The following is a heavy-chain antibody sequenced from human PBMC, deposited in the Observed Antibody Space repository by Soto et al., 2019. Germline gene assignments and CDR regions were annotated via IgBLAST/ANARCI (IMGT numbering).Heavy chain of an antibody. J-gene: IGHJ6*02. Sequence: SETLSLTCTVSGGSISSGGYYWSWIRQHPGKGLEWIGYIYYSGSTYYNPSLKSRVTISVDTSKNQFSLKLSSVTAADTAVYYCAGRIAVAGRVSLYGMDVWGQGTTATVSS. V-gene: IGHV4-31*03. D-gene: IGHD6-19*01. CDR2: IYYSGST. CDR3: AGRIAVAGRVSLYGMDV. CDR1: GGSISSGGYY.